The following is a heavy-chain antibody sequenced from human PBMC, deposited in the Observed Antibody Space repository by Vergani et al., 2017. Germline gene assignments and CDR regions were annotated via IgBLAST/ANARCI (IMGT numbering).Heavy chain of an antibody. J-gene: IGHJ5*02. CDR3: ARGNPYYYDSSGYYPNWFDP. CDR2: IYHSGST. V-gene: IGHV4-34*01. CDR1: GGSFSGYY. D-gene: IGHD3-22*01. Sequence: QVQLQQWGAGLLKPSETLSLTCAVYGGSFSGYYWSWIRQPPGKGLEWFGYIYHSGSTYYNPSLKSRVTISVDRSKNQFSLKLSSVTAADTAVYYCARGNPYYYDSSGYYPNWFDPWGQGTLVTVSS.